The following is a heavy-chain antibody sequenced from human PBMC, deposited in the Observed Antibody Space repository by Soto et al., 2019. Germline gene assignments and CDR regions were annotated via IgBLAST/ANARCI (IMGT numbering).Heavy chain of an antibody. Sequence: QLVESGGGLVQPGGSLRLSCAASGFTFSDYWMSWVRQAPGKGLEWVANIKEDGSEKFYLDSVKGRFTISRDNAKNSLFLQMNTLRAGDTAVYYCAREMVGPTLDSWGQRTLLTVSS. CDR3: AREMVGPTLDS. CDR2: IKEDGSEK. V-gene: IGHV3-7*05. CDR1: GFTFSDYW. D-gene: IGHD2-15*01. J-gene: IGHJ4*02.